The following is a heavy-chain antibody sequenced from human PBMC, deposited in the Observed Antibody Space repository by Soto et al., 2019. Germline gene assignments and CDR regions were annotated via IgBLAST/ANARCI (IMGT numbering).Heavy chain of an antibody. CDR2: ISSSSSYI. CDR1: GFTFSSYS. D-gene: IGHD1-26*01. V-gene: IGHV3-21*01. CDR3: ARDLGTRGAFDI. Sequence: GGSLRPSCAASGFTFSSYSMNWVRQAPGKGLEWVSSISSSSSYIYYADSVKGRFTISRDNAKNSLYLQMNSLRAEDTAVYYYARDLGTRGAFDIWGQGTMVTVSS. J-gene: IGHJ3*02.